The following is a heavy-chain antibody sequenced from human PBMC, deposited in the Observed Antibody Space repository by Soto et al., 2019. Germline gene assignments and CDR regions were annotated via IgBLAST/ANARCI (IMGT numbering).Heavy chain of an antibody. D-gene: IGHD3-3*01. CDR2: ISGSGGST. Sequence: EVQLLESGGGLVQPGGSLRLSCAASGFTFSSYAMSWVRQAPGKGLEWVSAISGSGGSTYYADFVKGRFTISRDNSKNTLYLQMNSLRAEDTAVYYCARRPLEWIPYGMDVWGQGTTVTVSS. V-gene: IGHV3-23*01. J-gene: IGHJ6*02. CDR3: ARRPLEWIPYGMDV. CDR1: GFTFSSYA.